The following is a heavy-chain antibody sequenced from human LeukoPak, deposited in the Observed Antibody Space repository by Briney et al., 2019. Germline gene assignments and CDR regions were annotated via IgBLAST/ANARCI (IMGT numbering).Heavy chain of an antibody. D-gene: IGHD1-26*01. CDR2: IYHSGST. V-gene: IGHV4-38-2*02. Sequence: PSETLSLTCTVSGYSISSGYYWGWIRQPPGKGLEWTGSIYHSGSTYYNPSLKSRVTMSVDTSKNQFSLKLSSVTAADTAVYYCARDPDSGSYDYWGQGTLVTVSS. CDR1: GYSISSGYY. J-gene: IGHJ4*02. CDR3: ARDPDSGSYDY.